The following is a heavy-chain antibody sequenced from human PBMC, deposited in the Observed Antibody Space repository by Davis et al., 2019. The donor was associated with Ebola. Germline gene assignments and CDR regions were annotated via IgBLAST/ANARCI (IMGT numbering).Heavy chain of an antibody. CDR3: ARDLGITGTMGYYYGMDV. Sequence: HSQILSLTCAISGDSVSSNSAAWNWIRQSQSRGLEWLGRTYYRSKWYNDYAVSVKSRITINPDTSKNQFSLQLNSVTPEDTAVYYCARDLGITGTMGYYYGMDVWGQGTTVTVSS. CDR2: TYYRSKWYN. V-gene: IGHV6-1*01. D-gene: IGHD1-20*01. CDR1: GDSVSSNSAA. J-gene: IGHJ6*02.